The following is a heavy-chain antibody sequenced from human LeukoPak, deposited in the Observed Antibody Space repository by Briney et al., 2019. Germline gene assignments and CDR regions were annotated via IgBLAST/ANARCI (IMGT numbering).Heavy chain of an antibody. CDR2: INPSGGST. CDR3: ARDDCSGGSCYSDYFDY. J-gene: IGHJ4*02. Sequence: GASVKVSCKASGYTFTSYYMHWVRQAPGQGLEWMGIINPSGGSTSYAQKFQGRVTMTTDTSTSTAYMELRSLRSDDTAVYYCARDDCSGGSCYSDYFDYWGQGTLVTVSS. D-gene: IGHD2-15*01. CDR1: GYTFTSYY. V-gene: IGHV1-46*01.